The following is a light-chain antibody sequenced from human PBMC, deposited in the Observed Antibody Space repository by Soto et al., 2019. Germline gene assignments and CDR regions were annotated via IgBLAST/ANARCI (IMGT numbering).Light chain of an antibody. CDR3: QKYNSAPRT. CDR1: QCISNY. CDR2: AAS. Sequence: DIQMTQSPSSLSASVGDRVTITCLASQCISNYLAWYQQKPGKVPKLLIYAASTLQSGVPSRFSGSGSGTDFTLTISSLQPEDVATYYCQKYNSAPRTFGQGTKVDIK. V-gene: IGKV1-27*01. J-gene: IGKJ1*01.